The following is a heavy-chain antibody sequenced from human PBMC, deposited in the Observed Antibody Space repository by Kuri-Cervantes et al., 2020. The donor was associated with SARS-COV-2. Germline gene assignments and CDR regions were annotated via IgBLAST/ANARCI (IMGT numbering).Heavy chain of an antibody. D-gene: IGHD4-11*01. V-gene: IGHV3-74*01. CDR1: GFTFSSYW. CDR2: LTNDGSDA. CDR3: ARDSMTTRDFDY. J-gene: IGHJ4*02. Sequence: GVLKISCVASGFTFSSYWMHWVRQAPGKGLVWVSRLTNDGSDAIFADSVKGRFTISRDNAKNMLYPYMNSLRADDTAVYYCARDSMTTRDFDYWGQGTLVTVSS.